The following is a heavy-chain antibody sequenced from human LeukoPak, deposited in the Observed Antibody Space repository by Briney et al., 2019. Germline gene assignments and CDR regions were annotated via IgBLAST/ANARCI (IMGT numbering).Heavy chain of an antibody. CDR3: AKIKSIFGVVSRPFDH. CDR2: ISSSSSYI. CDR1: GFTFRSYS. D-gene: IGHD3-3*01. J-gene: IGHJ4*02. Sequence: GGSLRLSCAASGFTFRSYSMNWVRQAPGKGLEWVSSISSSSSYIYYADSVKGRFTISRDNAKNSLYLQMNSLRAGDTAVYYCAKIKSIFGVVSRPFDHWGQGTLVTVSS. V-gene: IGHV3-21*04.